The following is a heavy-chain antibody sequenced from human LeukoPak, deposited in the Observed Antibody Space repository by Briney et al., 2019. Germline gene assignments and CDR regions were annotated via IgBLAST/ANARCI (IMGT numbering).Heavy chain of an antibody. CDR2: IRYDGSNK. CDR1: GFTFSSYG. Sequence: GGSLRLSCAASGFTFSSYGMHWVRQAPGKGLEWVAFIRYDGSNKYYADSVKGRFTISRDNSKNTLYLQMNSLRAEDTAVYYCAKDRTGLVVVPAAGPDDYWGQGALVTVSS. V-gene: IGHV3-30*02. J-gene: IGHJ4*02. CDR3: AKDRTGLVVVPAAGPDDY. D-gene: IGHD2-2*01.